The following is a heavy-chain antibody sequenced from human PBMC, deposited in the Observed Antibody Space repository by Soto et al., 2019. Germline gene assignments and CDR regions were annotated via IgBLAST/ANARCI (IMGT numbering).Heavy chain of an antibody. D-gene: IGHD2-15*01. Sequence: VQLVQSGAEVQKPGASVKVSCKTSGYSFNDYFVHWVRQAPGQGLEWMGWINPKTGVINYAQKFQGRVTMTRDTSISTAYMELSRLRSDDTAVYYCVSGGFYAATGDYWGQGTLVTVSS. CDR1: GYSFNDYF. CDR2: INPKTGVI. V-gene: IGHV1-2*02. J-gene: IGHJ4*02. CDR3: VSGGFYAATGDY.